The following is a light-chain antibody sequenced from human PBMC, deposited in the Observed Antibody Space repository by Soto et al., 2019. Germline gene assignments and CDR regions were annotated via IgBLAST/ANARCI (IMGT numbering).Light chain of an antibody. V-gene: IGLV1-40*01. Sequence: QSVLTQPPSVSGAPGQRVTVSCTGSSSNFGAGHHVHWYQQLPGTAPKLLIYNNDNRPSGVPDRFPGSKSGTSASLAISGLQAEDEAEYYCQSYDTSLSDVLFGGGTKVTVL. CDR3: QSYDTSLSDVL. J-gene: IGLJ2*01. CDR1: SSNFGAGHH. CDR2: NND.